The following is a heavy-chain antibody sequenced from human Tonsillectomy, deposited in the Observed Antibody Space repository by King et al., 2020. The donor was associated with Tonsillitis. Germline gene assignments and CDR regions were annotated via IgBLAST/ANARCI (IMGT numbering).Heavy chain of an antibody. CDR3: AKGLGSGGATTSGY. CDR2: ISYDGSNK. J-gene: IGHJ4*02. Sequence: VQLVESGGGVVQPGRSLRLSCAASVFTFSSYGMHWVRQAPGKGLEWVAVISYDGSNKYYADSVKGRFTISRANSKNTLYLQMNSLRAEDTAVYYCAKGLGSGGATTSGYWGQGALVTVSS. D-gene: IGHD1-26*01. V-gene: IGHV3-30*18. CDR1: VFTFSSYG.